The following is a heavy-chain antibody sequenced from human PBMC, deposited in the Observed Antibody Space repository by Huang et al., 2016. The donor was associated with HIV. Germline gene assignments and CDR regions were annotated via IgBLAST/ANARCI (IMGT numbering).Heavy chain of an antibody. CDR1: GFTFSSYW. CDR3: ARGSRQGKYYYGSGTAY. D-gene: IGHD3-10*01. CDR2: IKSDGSST. J-gene: IGHJ4*02. V-gene: IGHV3-74*01. Sequence: EVQLVESGGGLVQPGGSLRLSCAASGFTFSSYWRDWVRQVTGKGLVWGTHIKSDGSSTSYAESVKGRFTISRDNAKNTLYLQMNSLRAEDTAVYYCARGSRQGKYYYGSGTAYWGQGTLVTVSS.